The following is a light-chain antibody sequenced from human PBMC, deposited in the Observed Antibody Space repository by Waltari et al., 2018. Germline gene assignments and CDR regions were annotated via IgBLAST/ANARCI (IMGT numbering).Light chain of an antibody. CDR3: QQSKSYWT. CDR1: QSISRR. J-gene: IGKJ1*01. V-gene: IGKV1-5*01. CDR2: DPS. Sequence: DIQMTQSPSTLSASVGDRVTITCRASQSISRRLAWYQQKPGKAPKLLIYDPSSFESGVPSRFSGSGSGTEFTLTISSLQSDDFGTYYCQQSKSYWTFGPGTKVEIK.